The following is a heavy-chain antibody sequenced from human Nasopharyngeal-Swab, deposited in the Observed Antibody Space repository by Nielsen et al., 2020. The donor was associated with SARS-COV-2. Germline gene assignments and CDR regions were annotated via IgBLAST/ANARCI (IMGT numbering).Heavy chain of an antibody. J-gene: IGHJ3*02. CDR3: ATCGGSCYSDAFDI. CDR2: INHSGST. D-gene: IGHD2-15*01. V-gene: IGHV4-34*01. Sequence: SETLSLTCAVYGGSFSGYYWRWIRQPPGKGLEWIGEINHSGSTNYNPSLKSRVTISVDTSKNQFSLKLSSVTAADTAVYYCATCGGSCYSDAFDIWGQGTMVTVSS. CDR1: GGSFSGYY.